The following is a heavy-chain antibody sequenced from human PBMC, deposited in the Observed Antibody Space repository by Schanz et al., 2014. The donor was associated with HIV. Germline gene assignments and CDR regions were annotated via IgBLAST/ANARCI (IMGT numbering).Heavy chain of an antibody. CDR3: AREKMDTGGLDV. CDR1: GYIFTNSY. Sequence: QVQLVQSGAEVEKPGASVKVSCKASGYIFTNSYMHWVRQAPGQGLEWMAVINTSGGGTSDALQGRVAVTRDTSTSTVYMDLRNLRFEDSAVYYCAREKMDTGGLDVWGQGTTVTVSS. V-gene: IGHV1-46*01. J-gene: IGHJ6*02. CDR2: INTSGGGT.